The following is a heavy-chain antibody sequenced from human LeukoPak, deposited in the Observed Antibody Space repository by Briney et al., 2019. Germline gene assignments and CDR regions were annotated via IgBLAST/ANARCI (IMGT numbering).Heavy chain of an antibody. J-gene: IGHJ4*02. V-gene: IGHV3-53*01. CDR3: ARDWPHDDFWSGYPMG. Sequence: GGSLRLSCAASGFTVSSNYMSWVRQAPGKGLEWVSVIYSGGSTYYADSVKGRFTISRDNSKNTLYLQMNSLRAEDTAVYYCARDWPHDDFWSGYPMGWGQGTLVTVSS. D-gene: IGHD3-3*01. CDR2: IYSGGST. CDR1: GFTVSSNY.